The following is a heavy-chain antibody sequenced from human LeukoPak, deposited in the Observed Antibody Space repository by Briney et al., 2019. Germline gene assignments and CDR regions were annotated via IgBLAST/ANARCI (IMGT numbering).Heavy chain of an antibody. CDR2: ISYDGSNK. CDR3: AKDSPYGSGSSSPDY. CDR1: GFTFSSYG. J-gene: IGHJ4*02. Sequence: PGGSLRLSCAASGFTFSSYGMHWVRQAPGKGLEWVAVISYDGSNKYYADSVKGRFTISRDNSKNTLYLQMNSLRAEDTAVYYCAKDSPYGSGSSSPDYWGRGTLVTVSS. V-gene: IGHV3-30*18. D-gene: IGHD3-10*01.